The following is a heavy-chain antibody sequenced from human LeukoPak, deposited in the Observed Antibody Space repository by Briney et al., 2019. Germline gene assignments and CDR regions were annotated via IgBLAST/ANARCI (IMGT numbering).Heavy chain of an antibody. D-gene: IGHD3-22*01. CDR1: GYTFTGYF. CDR3: ARGPRITMIVVVTLEDY. CDR2: INPNSGGT. J-gene: IGHJ4*02. Sequence: GASVKVSCKASGYTFTGYFMYWARQAPGQGLEWMGRINPNSGGTNYAQKFQDRVTMTRDTSISTAYMELSRLRSDDTAVYYCARGPRITMIVVVTLEDYWGRGTLVTVSS. V-gene: IGHV1-2*06.